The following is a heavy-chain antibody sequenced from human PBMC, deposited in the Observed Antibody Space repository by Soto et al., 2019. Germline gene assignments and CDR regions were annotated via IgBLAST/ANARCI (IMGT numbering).Heavy chain of an antibody. V-gene: IGHV4-59*01. J-gene: IGHJ4*02. CDR3: ARSHSFDGSIYHYYFDF. Sequence: PSDTLSITCTVSGGSIGSFYWSWIRQPPGGTLEWIGYIYASGTTTYNPSLESRVTMSVDMPNNEFSLDLTSVTAADTAVYYCARSHSFDGSIYHYYFDFWGQGTLVTVSS. D-gene: IGHD3-3*02. CDR1: GGSIGSFY. CDR2: IYASGTT.